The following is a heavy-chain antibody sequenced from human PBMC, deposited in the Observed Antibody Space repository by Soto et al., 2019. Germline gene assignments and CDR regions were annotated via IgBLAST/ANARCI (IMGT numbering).Heavy chain of an antibody. Sequence: ASVKVSCKASGDTFTSYSMHWVRQAPGQRLEWMGWINAGNGNTKYSQKFQGRVTITRDTSASTAYMELSSLRSEDTAVYYCARSIVVVTALYYWGQGTLVTVSS. CDR1: GDTFTSYS. D-gene: IGHD2-21*02. V-gene: IGHV1-3*01. J-gene: IGHJ4*02. CDR3: ARSIVVVTALYY. CDR2: INAGNGNT.